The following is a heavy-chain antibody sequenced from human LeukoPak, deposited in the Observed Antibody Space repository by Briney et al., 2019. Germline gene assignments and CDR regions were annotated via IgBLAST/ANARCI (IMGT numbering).Heavy chain of an antibody. D-gene: IGHD2-15*01. Sequence: ASVKVSCKASGYTFTSYDINWVRQATGQGLEWMGWMNPNSGNTGYAQKFQGRVTMTRNTSISTAYMELSSLRSEGTAVYYCAAWGYCSGGSCYHYYFDYWGQGTLVTVSS. J-gene: IGHJ4*02. CDR1: GYTFTSYD. CDR3: AAWGYCSGGSCYHYYFDY. V-gene: IGHV1-8*01. CDR2: MNPNSGNT.